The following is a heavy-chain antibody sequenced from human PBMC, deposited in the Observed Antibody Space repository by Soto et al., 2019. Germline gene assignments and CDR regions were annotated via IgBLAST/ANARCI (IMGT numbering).Heavy chain of an antibody. D-gene: IGHD4-4*01. CDR2: IYYSGST. Sequence: PSETLSLTCTVSGGSISSYYWSWIRQPPGKGLEWIGYIYYSGSTNYNPSLKSRVTISVDTSKNQFSLKLSSVTAADTAVYYCARGRWDYDYSNYGPQLYFDYWGQGTLVTVSS. CDR1: GGSISSYY. V-gene: IGHV4-59*01. J-gene: IGHJ4*02. CDR3: ARGRWDYDYSNYGPQLYFDY.